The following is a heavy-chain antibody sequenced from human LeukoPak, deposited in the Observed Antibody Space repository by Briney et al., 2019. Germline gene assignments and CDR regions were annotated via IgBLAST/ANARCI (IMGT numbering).Heavy chain of an antibody. D-gene: IGHD2-2*01. Sequence: ASVKVSCKASGYTFTDYYIHWVRQAPGQGLEWMGWINPNNFDSKYAQKFQGSVTMTRDTSIATAYMELRRLTSDDTAVYYCAREEGEYCSSTSCPGGWFDPWGQGTLVTVSS. CDR1: GYTFTDYY. J-gene: IGHJ5*02. V-gene: IGHV1-2*04. CDR2: INPNNFDS. CDR3: AREEGEYCSSTSCPGGWFDP.